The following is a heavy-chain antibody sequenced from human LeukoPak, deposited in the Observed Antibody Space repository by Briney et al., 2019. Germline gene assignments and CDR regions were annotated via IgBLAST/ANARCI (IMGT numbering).Heavy chain of an antibody. J-gene: IGHJ4*02. CDR1: GFTFSSYA. CDR2: ISYDGSNK. V-gene: IGHV3-30-3*01. CDR3: AKSFDY. Sequence: GGSLRLSCAASGFTFSSYAMHWVRQAPGKGLEWVAVISYDGSNKYYADSVKGRFTISRDNAKNSLYLQMNSLRADDTAVYYCAKSFDYWGQGTLVTVSS.